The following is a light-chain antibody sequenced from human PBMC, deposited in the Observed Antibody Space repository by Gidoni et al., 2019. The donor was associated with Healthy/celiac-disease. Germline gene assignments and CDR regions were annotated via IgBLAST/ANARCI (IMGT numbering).Light chain of an antibody. CDR1: QSVSSH. V-gene: IGKV3-11*01. Sequence: EIVLTPSPATLSLSPGERATLSCRASQSVSSHLAWYQQKPGQAPRLLIYDASNRATGIPARFSGSGSGTDFTLTISSLEPEDFAVYYCQQRSNWPLLTFGGGTKVEIK. CDR2: DAS. J-gene: IGKJ4*01. CDR3: QQRSNWPLLT.